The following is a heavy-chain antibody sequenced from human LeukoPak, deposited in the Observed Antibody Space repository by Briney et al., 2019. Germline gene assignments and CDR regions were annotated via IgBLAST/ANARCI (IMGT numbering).Heavy chain of an antibody. CDR3: ARHGSGSSSSWYDY. D-gene: IGHD6-13*01. J-gene: IGHJ4*02. CDR1: GGSIKSRSYL. Sequence: SETLSLTCTVSGGSIKSRSYLWGWIRQPPGKGLEWIGSIYYSGITYNNPSLKTRVTISVDTSKNQFSLKLSSVTAADTAVYYCARHGSGSSSSWYDYWGQGSLVTVSS. CDR2: IYYSGIT. V-gene: IGHV4-39*01.